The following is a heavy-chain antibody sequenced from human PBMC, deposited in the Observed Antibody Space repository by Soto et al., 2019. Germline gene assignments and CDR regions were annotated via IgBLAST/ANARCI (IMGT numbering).Heavy chain of an antibody. J-gene: IGHJ2*01. CDR3: ARGVVVVAAAMFRYFDL. CDR1: GYTFTGYG. V-gene: IGHV1-18*01. Sequence: QVQLVQSGTEVKKPGASVKVSCRASGYTFTGYGISWVRQAPGQGLEWMGWISTNTGNTKYAQKLQGRVTMTKDTSTNSVFMELRSLGSDDTAVYYCARGVVVVAAAMFRYFDLWGRGTLVTVSS. CDR2: ISTNTGNT. D-gene: IGHD2-2*01.